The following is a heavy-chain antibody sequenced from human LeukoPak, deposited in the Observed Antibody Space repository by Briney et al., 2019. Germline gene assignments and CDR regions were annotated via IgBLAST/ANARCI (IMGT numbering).Heavy chain of an antibody. J-gene: IGHJ6*02. CDR3: ARDLRFLEWLSPRAYYYYGMDV. CDR2: MNPNSGNT. Sequence: ASVKVSCKASGYTFTSYDINWVRQATGQGLEWMGWMNPNSGNTNYAQKLQGRVTMTTDTSTSTAYMELRSLRSDDTAVYYCARDLRFLEWLSPRAYYYYGMDVWGQGTTVTVSS. CDR1: GYTFTSYD. V-gene: IGHV1-18*01. D-gene: IGHD3-3*01.